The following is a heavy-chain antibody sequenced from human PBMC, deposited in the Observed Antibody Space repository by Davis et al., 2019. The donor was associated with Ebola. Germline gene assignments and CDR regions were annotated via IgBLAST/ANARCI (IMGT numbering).Heavy chain of an antibody. D-gene: IGHD4-23*01. CDR3: ARVTVVTRDSDAFDI. CDR1: GFTFSSYS. J-gene: IGHJ3*02. V-gene: IGHV3-21*01. CDR2: ISSSSTYI. Sequence: GESLKISCAASGFTFSSYSMNWVRQAPGKGLEWVSSISSSSTYIYYADSVKGRFTISRDNAKNSLYLQMNSLRAEDTAVYYCARVTVVTRDSDAFDIWGRGTMVTVSS.